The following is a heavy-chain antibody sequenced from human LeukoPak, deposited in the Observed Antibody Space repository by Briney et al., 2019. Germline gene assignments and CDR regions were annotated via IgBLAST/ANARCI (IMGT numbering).Heavy chain of an antibody. CDR3: ARDHGSGSYHYYFDY. CDR1: GFTFSSSA. D-gene: IGHD1-26*01. Sequence: GGSLRLSCAASGFTFSSSAMTWVRQAPGKGLEWVSYISSSSSTIYYADSVKGRFTISRDNAKNSLYLQMNSLRDEDTAVYYCARDHGSGSYHYYFDYWGQGTLVTVSS. CDR2: ISSSSSTI. V-gene: IGHV3-48*02. J-gene: IGHJ4*02.